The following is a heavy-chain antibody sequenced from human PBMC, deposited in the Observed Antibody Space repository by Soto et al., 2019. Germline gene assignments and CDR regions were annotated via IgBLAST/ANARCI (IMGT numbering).Heavy chain of an antibody. J-gene: IGHJ6*02. D-gene: IGHD3-10*01. CDR3: AKGIREMVRAPPDYGMDV. Sequence: SSYCWGWIRQPPGKGLEWVAVISYDGSNKYYADSVKGRFTISRDNSKNTLYLQMNSLRAEDTAVYYCAKGIREMVRAPPDYGMDVWGQGTTVTVSS. CDR2: ISYDGSNK. V-gene: IGHV3-30*18. CDR1: SSYC.